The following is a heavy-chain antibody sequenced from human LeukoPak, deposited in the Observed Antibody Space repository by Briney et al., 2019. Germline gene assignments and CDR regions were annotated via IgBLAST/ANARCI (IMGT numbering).Heavy chain of an antibody. Sequence: SETLSLTCAVYGGSLSAYYWTWIRQPPGKGLEWIGEINHGGSTNYNPSLKSRVTMSVATSKNQLSLRLSSVTAADTAVYYCARARYGSGSYHFMDVWGKGTTVTISS. CDR3: ARARYGSGSYHFMDV. J-gene: IGHJ6*03. CDR2: INHGGST. CDR1: GGSLSAYY. D-gene: IGHD3-10*01. V-gene: IGHV4-34*01.